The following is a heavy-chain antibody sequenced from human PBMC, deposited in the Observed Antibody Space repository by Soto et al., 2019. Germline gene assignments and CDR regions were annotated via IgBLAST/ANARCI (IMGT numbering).Heavy chain of an antibody. V-gene: IGHV3-9*01. D-gene: IGHD6-6*01. CDR1: GFTFDDYA. CDR3: ARDRGIAARGDIFFDY. CDR2: ISWNSGSI. J-gene: IGHJ4*02. Sequence: EVQLVESGGGLVQPGRSLRLSCAASGFTFDDYAMHWVRQAPGKGLEWVSGISWNSGSIGYADSVKGRFTISRDNAKNSLYLQMNSLRAEDTAVYYCARDRGIAARGDIFFDYWGQGTLVTVSS.